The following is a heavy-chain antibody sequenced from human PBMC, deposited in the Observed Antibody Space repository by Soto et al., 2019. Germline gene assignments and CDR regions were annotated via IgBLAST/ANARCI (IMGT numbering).Heavy chain of an antibody. CDR2: INSDGSIT. J-gene: IGHJ4*02. CDR1: GFTFNTHW. D-gene: IGHD1-26*01. V-gene: IGHV3-74*01. Sequence: EVQLVESGGGLILPGGSLRLSCAASGFTFNTHWMHWVRQAPGKGLVWVSRINSDGSITDYADSVKGRFSISRDNPRNTFYLQMSSLSPEDTAVYYCARAMTSVGAAATGDFWGQGTLVTVSS. CDR3: ARAMTSVGAAATGDF.